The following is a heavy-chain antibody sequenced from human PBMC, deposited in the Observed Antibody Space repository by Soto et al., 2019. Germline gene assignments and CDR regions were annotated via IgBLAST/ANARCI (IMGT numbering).Heavy chain of an antibody. V-gene: IGHV4-39*01. CDR3: ASLFPGGNGALFDH. Sequence: LSLTCTVSGGSVRSSSHYWGWIRQPPGKGLEWIASMLDRGTTNCDPSLKSRVTKSVGTYKNQPALKLSSRTAADTAVSYCASLFPGGNGALFDHWGHGALVTVYS. CDR1: GGSVRSSSHY. J-gene: IGHJ4*01. D-gene: IGHD2-15*01. CDR2: MLDRGTT.